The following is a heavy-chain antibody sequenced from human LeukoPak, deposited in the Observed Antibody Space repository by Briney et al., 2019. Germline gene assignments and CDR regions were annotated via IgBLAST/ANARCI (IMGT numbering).Heavy chain of an antibody. CDR3: AGPGAGDLDY. CDR2: INHSGST. CDR1: GGPFGVYY. D-gene: IGHD3-10*01. Sequence: SETLSLTCAVYGGPFGVYYWSWVHQPPGKGLEWIGEINHSGSTNYSPSLKSRVTISVDTSKNHFSLKLSSVTAADTAVYYCAGPGAGDLDYWGQGTLVTASS. V-gene: IGHV4-34*01. J-gene: IGHJ4*02.